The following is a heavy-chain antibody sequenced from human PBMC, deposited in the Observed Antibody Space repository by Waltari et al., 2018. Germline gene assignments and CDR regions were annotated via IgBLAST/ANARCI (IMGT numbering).Heavy chain of an antibody. V-gene: IGHV3-30*01. Sequence: QVQLLESGGGVVQPGSSLRLSCAASVFSFSTSAMPCARHTPGKGLEWVAVISYDGSNKYYADSVKGRFTISRDNSKNTLYLQMNSLRAEDTAVYYCARAPESIFGVYYFDYWGQGTLVTVSS. CDR1: VFSFSTSA. CDR3: ARAPESIFGVYYFDY. J-gene: IGHJ4*02. CDR2: ISYDGSNK. D-gene: IGHD3-3*01.